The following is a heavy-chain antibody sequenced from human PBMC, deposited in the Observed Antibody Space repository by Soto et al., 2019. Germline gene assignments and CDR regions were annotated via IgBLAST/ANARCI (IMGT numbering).Heavy chain of an antibody. CDR1: GGSISSSGHY. CDR3: AKEVGYSSGYDYFDY. V-gene: IGHV4-31*03. CDR2: IYSSGRT. D-gene: IGHD6-19*01. J-gene: IGHJ4*02. Sequence: ASETLSLTCIVAGGSISSSGHYWSWIRQLPGKGLEWIGYIYSSGRTNYDPSLKSRVIISGDNSKDTLHLQMNSLRAEDTAAYYCAKEVGYSSGYDYFDYWGQGTLVTVSS.